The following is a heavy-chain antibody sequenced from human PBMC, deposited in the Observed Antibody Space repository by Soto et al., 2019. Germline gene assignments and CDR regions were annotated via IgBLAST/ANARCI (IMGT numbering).Heavy chain of an antibody. J-gene: IGHJ4*02. CDR3: AKDYETRFDY. CDR1: GFTFSSYG. Sequence: QVQLVESGGGVVQPGRSLRLSCAASGFTFSSYGMHWVRQAPGKGLEWVAVISYDGRTQYYGDSVKGRFTISRDNSKNTLYLQMNSLRPEDTAVYYCAKDYETRFDYWGQGTLVTVSS. V-gene: IGHV3-30*18. D-gene: IGHD3-3*01. CDR2: ISYDGRTQ.